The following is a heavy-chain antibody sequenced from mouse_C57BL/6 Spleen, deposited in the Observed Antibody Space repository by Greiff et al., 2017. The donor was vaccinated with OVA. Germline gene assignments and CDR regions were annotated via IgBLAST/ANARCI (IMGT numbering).Heavy chain of an antibody. J-gene: IGHJ1*03. CDR3: ARVPITTVVDWYFDV. Sequence: QVQLQQPGADLVRPGSSVKLSCKASGYTFTSYWMDWVKQTPGQGLEWIGNIYPSDSETHYNQKLKDKATLTVDNSTKTAYMQLSSLTSEDSAAYSFARVPITTVVDWYFDVWGTGTTVTVSS. CDR2: IYPSDSET. V-gene: IGHV1-61*01. D-gene: IGHD1-1*01. CDR1: GYTFTSYW.